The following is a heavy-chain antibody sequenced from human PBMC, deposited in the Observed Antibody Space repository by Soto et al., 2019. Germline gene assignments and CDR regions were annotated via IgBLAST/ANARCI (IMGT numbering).Heavy chain of an antibody. CDR2: IYYSGST. D-gene: IGHD5-18*01. J-gene: IGHJ4*02. V-gene: IGHV4-30-4*01. CDR3: AREGDTDSYGYIGYFDY. Sequence: PSETLSLTCTVSGGSISSGDYYWSWIRQPPGKGLEWIGYIYYSGSTYYNPSLKSRVTISVDTSKNQFSLKLSSVTAADTAVYYCAREGDTDSYGYIGYFDYWGQGTLVTVSS. CDR1: GGSISSGDYY.